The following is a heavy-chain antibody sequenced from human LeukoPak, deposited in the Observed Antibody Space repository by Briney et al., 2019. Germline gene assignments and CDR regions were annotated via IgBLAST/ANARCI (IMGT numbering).Heavy chain of an antibody. CDR1: GYTFTDFA. V-gene: IGHV1-3*01. CDR2: INPGSGDT. CDR3: VRDYPYGSGIVRVDS. D-gene: IGHD3-10*01. J-gene: IGHJ4*02. Sequence: ASVKVSCKASGYTFTDFAIHWVRQAPGQSLEWMGWINPGSGDTKPSQKFRDRVTITRDTSANTAYMQLTRLKSEDTAVYYCVRDYPYGSGIVRVDSWGQGTLVTVSS.